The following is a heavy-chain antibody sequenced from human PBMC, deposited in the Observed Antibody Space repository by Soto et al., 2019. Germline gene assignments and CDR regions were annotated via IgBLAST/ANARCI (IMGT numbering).Heavy chain of an antibody. Sequence: GASVKVSCKDSGGTFSSYAISWVRQAPGQGLEWMGGIIPIFGTANYAQKFQGRVTITADESTSTAYMELSSLRSEDTAVYYCARSTIFGVVIINNWFDPWGQGTLVTVSS. CDR3: ARSTIFGVVIINNWFDP. J-gene: IGHJ5*02. CDR2: IIPIFGTA. D-gene: IGHD3-3*01. V-gene: IGHV1-69*13. CDR1: GGTFSSYA.